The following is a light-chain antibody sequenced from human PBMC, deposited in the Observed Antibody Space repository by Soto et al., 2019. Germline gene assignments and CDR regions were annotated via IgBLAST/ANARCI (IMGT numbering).Light chain of an antibody. CDR2: EVR. CDR1: SSDIGSYDL. V-gene: IGLV2-23*02. CDR3: CSGSTTFYV. Sequence: QSAPTQPASVSGSPGQSITISCTGTSSDIGSYDLVSWYQQHADKVPKLIIYEVRKRPSGVSNRFSGSKSGNTASLTISGLQAEDEADYYCCSGSTTFYVFGTGTKVTVL. J-gene: IGLJ1*01.